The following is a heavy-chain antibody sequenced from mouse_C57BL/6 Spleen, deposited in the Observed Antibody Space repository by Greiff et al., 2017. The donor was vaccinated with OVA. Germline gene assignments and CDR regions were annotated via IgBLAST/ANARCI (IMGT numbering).Heavy chain of an antibody. J-gene: IGHJ4*01. Sequence: EESGPGLVKPSQSLSLTCSVTGYSITSGYYWNWIRQFPGNKLEWMGYISYDGSNNYNPSLKNRISITRDTSKNQFFLKLNSVTTEDTATYYCARDGPYGKGAMDYWGQGTSVTVSS. D-gene: IGHD1-1*01. CDR2: ISYDGSN. V-gene: IGHV3-6*01. CDR1: GYSITSGYY. CDR3: ARDGPYGKGAMDY.